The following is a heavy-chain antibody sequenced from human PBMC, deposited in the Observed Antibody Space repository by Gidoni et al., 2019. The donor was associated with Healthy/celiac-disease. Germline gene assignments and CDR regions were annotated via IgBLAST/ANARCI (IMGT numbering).Heavy chain of an antibody. D-gene: IGHD2-15*01. CDR3: ARDSLGYCSGGSCYPIVDY. CDR2: IISSSSTI. V-gene: IGHV3-48*03. CDR1: GFTFSSYA. J-gene: IGHJ4*02. Sequence: EVQLVESGGGLVQPGGPLRTSCAASGFTFSSYAMNWVRQAPGNGLEWVSYIISSSSTIYYADSVKGRFTISRDNAKNSLYLQMNSLRAEDTAVYYCARDSLGYCSGGSCYPIVDYWGQGTLVTVSS.